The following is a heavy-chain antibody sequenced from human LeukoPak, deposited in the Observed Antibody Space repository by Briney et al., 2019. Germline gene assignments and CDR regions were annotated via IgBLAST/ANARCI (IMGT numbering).Heavy chain of an antibody. CDR2: INHSGST. D-gene: IGHD3-3*01. CDR1: GGSFSGYY. CDR3: ARLRRITIFGVAIMFDP. J-gene: IGHJ5*02. Sequence: PSETLSLTCGVYGGSFSGYYWSWIRQPPGKGLEWIGEINHSGSTNYNPSLKSRVTISVDTSKNQFSLKLSSVTAADTAVYYCARLRRITIFGVAIMFDPWGQGTLVTVSS. V-gene: IGHV4-34*01.